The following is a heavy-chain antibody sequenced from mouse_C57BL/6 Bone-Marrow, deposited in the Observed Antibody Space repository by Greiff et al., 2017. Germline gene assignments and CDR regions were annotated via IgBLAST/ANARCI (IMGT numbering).Heavy chain of an antibody. V-gene: IGHV5-6*01. CDR2: ISSGGSYT. J-gene: IGHJ2*01. Sequence: EVQLVESGGDLVKPGGSLKLSCAASGFTFSSYGMSWVRQTPDKRLEWVATISSGGSYTYYPDSVKGRFTISRDNAKNTLYLQMSSLKSEDTAMYYCARQGIVTFDYWGQGTTLTVSS. D-gene: IGHD2-5*01. CDR3: ARQGIVTFDY. CDR1: GFTFSSYG.